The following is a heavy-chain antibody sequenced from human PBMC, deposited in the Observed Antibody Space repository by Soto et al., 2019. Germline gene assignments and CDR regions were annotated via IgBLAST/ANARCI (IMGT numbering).Heavy chain of an antibody. J-gene: IGHJ3*02. CDR1: GFTFSSYG. D-gene: IGHD3-22*01. CDR2: IWYDGSNK. V-gene: IGHV3-33*01. Sequence: QVQLVESGGGVVQPGRSLRLSCAASGFTFSSYGMHWVRQAPGKGLEWVAVIWYDGSNKYYADSVKGRFTISRDNSKNTLYLQMNSLRDEDTAVYYCARGGSRITMIVVVGEDAFDIWGQGTMVTVSS. CDR3: ARGGSRITMIVVVGEDAFDI.